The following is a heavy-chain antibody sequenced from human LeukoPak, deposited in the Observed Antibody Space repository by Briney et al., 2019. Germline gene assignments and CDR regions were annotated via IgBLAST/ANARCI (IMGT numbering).Heavy chain of an antibody. V-gene: IGHV4-59*08. CDR2: IYYSGST. J-gene: IGHJ6*03. Sequence: SETLSLTCTVSGGSISSYYWSWIRQPPGKGLEWIGYIYYSGSTNYNPSLKSRVTISVDTSKNQFSLKLSSVTAADTAVYYCARRPRGDYYYYVDVWGKGTTVTVSS. CDR3: ARRPRGDYYYYVDV. D-gene: IGHD3-10*01. CDR1: GGSISSYY.